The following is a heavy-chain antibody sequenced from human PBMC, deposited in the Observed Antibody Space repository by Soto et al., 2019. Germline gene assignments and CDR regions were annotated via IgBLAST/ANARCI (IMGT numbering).Heavy chain of an antibody. CDR2: SHQSGST. J-gene: IGHJ4*02. D-gene: IGHD1-20*01. V-gene: IGHV4-4*02. Sequence: QVQLQESGPGLVKPSGTLSLTCAVSGVSISSHDWWTWVRQPPGKGLEWIGESHQSGSTNYNPSLGSRVTIEVDTPKYQFSLNLRSVTVADTAVYYCATWDNTGFFWGQGTLVTVST. CDR3: ATWDNTGFF. CDR1: GVSISSHDW.